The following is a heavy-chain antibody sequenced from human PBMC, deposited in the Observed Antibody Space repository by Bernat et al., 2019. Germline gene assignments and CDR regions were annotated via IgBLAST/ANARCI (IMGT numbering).Heavy chain of an antibody. CDR3: AYSGGGGFGEFDIDY. V-gene: IGHV2-5*02. Sequence: QITLKESGPTLVKPTQTLTLTCAFSGFSLSTSGVGVGWIRQPPGKALEWLALIYGDDDKRYSPSLKSRLTITKDTSRNQVVLTMTNMDPVDTATYFCAYSGGGGFGEFDIDYWGQGTLVTVSS. J-gene: IGHJ4*02. CDR2: IYGDDDK. CDR1: GFSLSTSGVG. D-gene: IGHD3-10*01.